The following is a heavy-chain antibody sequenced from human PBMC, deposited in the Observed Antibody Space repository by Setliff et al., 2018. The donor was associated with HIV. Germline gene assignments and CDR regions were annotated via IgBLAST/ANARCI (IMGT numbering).Heavy chain of an antibody. CDR1: GGSISSGGYY. CDR2: IYYSGTT. CDR3: AANGALTDWTFR. Sequence: SETLSLTCTVSGGSISSGGYYWSWIRQHPGKGLEWIGFIYYSGTTYYNPSLKSRVTISVDTSKNQFSLKLNSVTDADTAVYYCAANGALTDWTFRWGQGTLVTVSS. J-gene: IGHJ4*02. D-gene: IGHD3-9*01. V-gene: IGHV4-31*02.